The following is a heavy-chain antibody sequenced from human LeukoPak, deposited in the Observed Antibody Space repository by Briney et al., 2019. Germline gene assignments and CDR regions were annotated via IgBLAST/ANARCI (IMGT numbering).Heavy chain of an antibody. CDR1: GFTFSSYG. CDR2: IGGSGGST. J-gene: IGHJ4*02. V-gene: IGHV3-23*01. CDR3: AKDYDVVVVAATVDY. D-gene: IGHD2-15*01. Sequence: GGSLRLSCAASGFTFSSYGMSWVRQAPGKGLEWVSAIGGSGGSTYYADSVKGRFTISRDNSKNTLYLQMNSLRAEDTAVYYCAKDYDVVVVAATVDYWGQGTLVTVSS.